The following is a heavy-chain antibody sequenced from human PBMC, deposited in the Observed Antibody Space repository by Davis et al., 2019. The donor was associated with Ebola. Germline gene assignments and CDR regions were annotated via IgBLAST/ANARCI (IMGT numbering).Heavy chain of an antibody. Sequence: GESLKISCAASGFTVSTNYMSWVRQAPGKGLEWVSIIYSDGRTYYADSVQGRFTISRDNSKNTLSLQMNSLRAEDTAIYYCAKPYPYDYVWGSYRPFDFWGQGTLVTVSS. D-gene: IGHD3-16*02. CDR1: GFTVSTNY. V-gene: IGHV3-66*04. CDR2: IYSDGRT. CDR3: AKPYPYDYVWGSYRPFDF. J-gene: IGHJ4*02.